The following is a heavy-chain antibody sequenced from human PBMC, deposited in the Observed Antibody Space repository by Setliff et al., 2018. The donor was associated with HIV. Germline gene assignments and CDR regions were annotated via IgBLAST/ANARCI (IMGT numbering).Heavy chain of an antibody. J-gene: IGHJ4*02. D-gene: IGHD4-17*01. CDR2: INPSGGST. CDR3: ARDLKYPRYGDLDY. V-gene: IGHV1-46*01. CDR1: GYTFTSYY. Sequence: ALVKVSCKASGYTFTSYYMHWVRQAPGQGLEWMGIINPSGGSTSYAQKLQGRVTMTTDTSTSTAYMELRSLRSDDTAVYYCARDLKYPRYGDLDYWGQGTLVTVSS.